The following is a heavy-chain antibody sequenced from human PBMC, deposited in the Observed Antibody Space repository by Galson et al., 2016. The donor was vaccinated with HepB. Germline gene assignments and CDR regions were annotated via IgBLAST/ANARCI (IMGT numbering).Heavy chain of an antibody. CDR2: ISSSGIIR. V-gene: IGHV3-48*04. Sequence: SLRLSCAASGFTFNNYGMNWVRQAPGKGLEWVSYISSSGIIRYYADSVKGRFTVSRDNAKKSLYLQMDSLRAEDTALYYCAKGQTSTRYGMDVWGKGTTVTVSS. CDR1: GFTFNNYG. D-gene: IGHD2-2*01. J-gene: IGHJ6*04. CDR3: AKGQTSTRYGMDV.